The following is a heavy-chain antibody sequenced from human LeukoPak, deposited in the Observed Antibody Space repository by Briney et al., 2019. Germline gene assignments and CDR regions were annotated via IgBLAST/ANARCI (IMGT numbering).Heavy chain of an antibody. Sequence: SVKVSCKASGYTFTSYGISWVRQAPGQGLEWMGGIIPMSETPKYTQKFQGRVTIATDEPTNTAYMELSSLRSEDTAVYYCARDKNSGECVSNSCYGVWPLDIWGQGTMVTVSS. D-gene: IGHD2-2*01. V-gene: IGHV1-69*05. CDR1: GYTFTSYG. CDR2: IIPMSETP. J-gene: IGHJ3*02. CDR3: ARDKNSGECVSNSCYGVWPLDI.